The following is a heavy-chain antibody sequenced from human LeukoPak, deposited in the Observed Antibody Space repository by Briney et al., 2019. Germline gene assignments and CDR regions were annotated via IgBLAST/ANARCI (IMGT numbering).Heavy chain of an antibody. V-gene: IGHV1-18*01. J-gene: IGHJ4*02. D-gene: IGHD3-3*02. CDR2: ISPHNGNT. CDR3: ARHFWSGYYRDY. CDR1: GYTFISYG. Sequence: GASVKVSCKASGYTFISYGINWVRQAPGQGLEWMGWISPHNGNTNYAQKLQGRVTMTTDTSTSTAYMEVRSLRSDDTAVYYCARHFWSGYYRDYWGQGTLVTVSS.